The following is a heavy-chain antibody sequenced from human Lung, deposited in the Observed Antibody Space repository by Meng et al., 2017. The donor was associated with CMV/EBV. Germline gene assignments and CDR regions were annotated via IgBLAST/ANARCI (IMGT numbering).Heavy chain of an antibody. J-gene: IGHJ4*02. V-gene: IGHV1-2*06. CDR2: IHPYRGDT. CDR3: ARDNNLGLDY. Sequence: ASXXVSCQASGYTSTAHYFHWVRQAPGQGLEWMGRIHPYRGDTNYAQQFQGRVTLTRDTSINTGYMELTRLTSDDTAVYYCARDNNLGLDYWVQGTVVTVSS. CDR1: GYTSTAHY. D-gene: IGHD1-1*01.